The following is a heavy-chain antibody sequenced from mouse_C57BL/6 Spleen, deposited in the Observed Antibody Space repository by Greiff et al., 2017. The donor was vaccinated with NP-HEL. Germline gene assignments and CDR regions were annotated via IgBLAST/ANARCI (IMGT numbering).Heavy chain of an antibody. CDR2: IDPSDSYT. V-gene: IGHV1-69*01. CDR3: TRIAGTGYAMDD. J-gene: IGHJ4*01. CDR1: GYTFTSYW. D-gene: IGHD4-1*01. Sequence: QVQLKQPGAELVMPGASVKLSCKASGYTFTSYWMHWVKQRPGQGLEWIGEIDPSDSYTNYNQKFKGKSTLTVDKTSSTAYMQLSRLTSEDSAVYYCTRIAGTGYAMDDWGQGTSVTVSS.